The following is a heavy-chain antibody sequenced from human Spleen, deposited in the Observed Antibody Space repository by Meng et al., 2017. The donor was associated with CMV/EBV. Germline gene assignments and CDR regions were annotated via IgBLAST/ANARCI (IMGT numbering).Heavy chain of an antibody. V-gene: IGHV3-23*03. CDR3: AKAMDSSSSLIRYYYYGMDV. CDR1: GFTFSSYD. CDR2: IYSGGSST. Sequence: GESLKISCAASGFTFSSYDMNWVRQAPGKGLEWVSVIYSGGSSTYYADSVKGRFTISRDNSKNTLYLQMNSLRAEDTAVYYCAKAMDSSSSLIRYYYYGMDVWGQGTTVTVSS. J-gene: IGHJ6*02. D-gene: IGHD6-6*01.